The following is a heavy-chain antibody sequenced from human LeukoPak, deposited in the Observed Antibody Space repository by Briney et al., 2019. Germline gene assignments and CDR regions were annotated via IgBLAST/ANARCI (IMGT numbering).Heavy chain of an antibody. V-gene: IGHV5-51*01. J-gene: IGHJ6*03. CDR3: ARHLSVEIGDPDAVHHYYYMDV. CDR1: GYSFTSYW. Sequence: GESLKISCKGSGYSFTSYWIGWVRQMPGKGLGWMGIIYPGDSDTGYSPSFQGQVTISADKSISTAYLQWSSLKASDTAMYYCARHLSVEIGDPDAVHHYYYMDVWGKGTTVTVSS. D-gene: IGHD5-24*01. CDR2: IYPGDSDT.